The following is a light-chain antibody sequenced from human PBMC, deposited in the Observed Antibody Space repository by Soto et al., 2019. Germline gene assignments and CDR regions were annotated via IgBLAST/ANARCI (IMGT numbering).Light chain of an antibody. J-gene: IGLJ1*01. CDR1: SYNY. V-gene: IGLV2-11*01. CDR2: DVS. Sequence: QSVLTQPRSVSGSPGQSVTISCTGTSYNYVSWYQQHPGKVPKLMIYDVSKRPSGVPARFSGSKSGNTASLTISGLQAEDEADYYCCSYAGSYTYVFGTGTKVTVL. CDR3: CSYAGSYTYV.